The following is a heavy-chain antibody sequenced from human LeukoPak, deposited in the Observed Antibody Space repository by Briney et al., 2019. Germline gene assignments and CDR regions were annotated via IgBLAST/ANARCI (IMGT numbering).Heavy chain of an antibody. D-gene: IGHD3-22*01. CDR3: AKDFYYDSSGYYDY. J-gene: IGHJ4*02. CDR1: GFTFDDYA. V-gene: IGHV3-9*03. CDR2: ISWNSGSI. Sequence: GGSLRLSCAASGFTFDDYAMRWVRHAPGKGLEWVSGISWNSGSIGYADSVKGRFTISRDNAKNSLYLQMNSLRAEDMALYYCAKDFYYDSSGYYDYWGQGTLVTVSS.